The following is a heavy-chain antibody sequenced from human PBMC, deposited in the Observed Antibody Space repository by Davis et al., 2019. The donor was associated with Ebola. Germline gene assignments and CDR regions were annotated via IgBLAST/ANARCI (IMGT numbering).Heavy chain of an antibody. CDR1: GFDFRYEA. V-gene: IGHV3-30*18. CDR2: VSYDGNDR. Sequence: PGGSLRLSCSAPGFDFRYEAMHWVRQAPGKGLEWVAIVSYDGNDRYYRDSVKGRFTVSRDNSKNTLYLQMNGLRGDDTAVYYCAKDFGAGATGFDLWGRGTLVTVSS. CDR3: AKDFGAGATGFDL. J-gene: IGHJ2*01. D-gene: IGHD1-26*01.